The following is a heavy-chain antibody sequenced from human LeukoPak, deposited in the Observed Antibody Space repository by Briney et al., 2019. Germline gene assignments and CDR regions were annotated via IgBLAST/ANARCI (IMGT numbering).Heavy chain of an antibody. V-gene: IGHV3-20*01. D-gene: IGHD1-26*01. CDR3: VRSRSYYFDY. Sequence: GGSLRLSCAASGFTFDDYGMSWVRQDPGRRLEWVSTVDWNGGRTSYADSVKGRFTISRDNAKNSLYLQMNSLRAEDTALYLCVRSRSYYFDYWGQGTLVTVSS. CDR2: VDWNGGRT. J-gene: IGHJ4*02. CDR1: GFTFDDYG.